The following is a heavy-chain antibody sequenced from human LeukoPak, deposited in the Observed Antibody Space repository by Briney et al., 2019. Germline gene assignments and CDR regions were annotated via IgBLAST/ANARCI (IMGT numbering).Heavy chain of an antibody. CDR2: IYHSGST. J-gene: IGHJ3*02. Sequence: SETLSLTCAVSGGSIISSNWWSWVRQPPGKGLEWIGEIYHSGSTNYDPSLNSRVTISVDKSKNQCSLKLRSVTAADTAVYYCARDSYYYGSGTHAFDIWGQGTMVTVSS. D-gene: IGHD3-10*01. CDR1: GGSIISSNW. V-gene: IGHV4-4*02. CDR3: ARDSYYYGSGTHAFDI.